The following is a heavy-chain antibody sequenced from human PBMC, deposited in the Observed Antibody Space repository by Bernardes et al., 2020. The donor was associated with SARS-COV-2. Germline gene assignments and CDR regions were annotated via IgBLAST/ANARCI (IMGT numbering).Heavy chain of an antibody. CDR3: AKAKTIFGVASPPDY. D-gene: IGHD3-3*01. V-gene: IGHV3-23*01. CDR2: FSGGGSKI. J-gene: IGHJ4*02. Sequence: GSLRLSCVASGFTFSSYAMSWVRQAPGKGLVWVSSFSGGGSKIFYADSVKGRFSISRDNSKRTLYLQMNSLRVEDTALYYCAKAKTIFGVASPPDYWGPGTRVTVSS. CDR1: GFTFSSYA.